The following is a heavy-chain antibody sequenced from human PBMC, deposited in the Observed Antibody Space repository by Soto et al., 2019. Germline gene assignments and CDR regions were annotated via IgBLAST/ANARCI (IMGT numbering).Heavy chain of an antibody. J-gene: IGHJ4*02. D-gene: IGHD3-22*01. CDR2: LVYSGST. V-gene: IGHV4-39*01. CDR1: GDSISRSTYH. Sequence: LSLTCTVSGDSISRSTYHWGWIRQPPGKGLEWVASLVYSGSTYYNPSLKSRVTISVDTSKNQVSLKVRSVTAADTAVYYCVAQMVVLDYFDYCGQGTLVTVSS. CDR3: VAQMVVLDYFDY.